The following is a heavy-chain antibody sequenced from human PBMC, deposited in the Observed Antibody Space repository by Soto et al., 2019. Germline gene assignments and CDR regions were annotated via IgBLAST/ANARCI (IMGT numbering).Heavy chain of an antibody. J-gene: IGHJ4*02. D-gene: IGHD6-6*01. V-gene: IGHV4-34*01. Sequence: SETLSLTXSIYSGSFSGYYWSWIRQPPGKGLEWIGEISQSGNTNYSPSLKSRVSISIDTSKKQFSLNLASVSAADTAVYYCARAPKVSGSSQTRPDFWGQGTLVTVSS. CDR2: ISQSGNT. CDR1: SGSFSGYY. CDR3: ARAPKVSGSSQTRPDF.